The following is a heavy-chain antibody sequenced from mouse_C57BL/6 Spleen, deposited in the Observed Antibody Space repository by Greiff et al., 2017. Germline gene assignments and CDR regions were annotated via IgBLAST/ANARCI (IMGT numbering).Heavy chain of an antibody. CDR2: IDPSDSYT. V-gene: IGHV1-69*01. CDR3: AKGRTYDN. CDR1: GYTFTSYW. D-gene: IGHD5-1*01. Sequence: QVQLQQPGAELVMPGASVKLSCKASGYTFTSYWMHWVKQRHGQGLEWIGEIDPSDSYTNYNQTLKGKSTLTVDQSSSTAYMQLSSLPSEVSAVYYCAKGRTYDNWGQGTTLTVSA. J-gene: IGHJ2*01.